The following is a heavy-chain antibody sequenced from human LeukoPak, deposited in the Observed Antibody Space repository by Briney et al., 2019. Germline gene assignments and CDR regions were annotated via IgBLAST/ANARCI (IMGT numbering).Heavy chain of an antibody. D-gene: IGHD3-22*01. V-gene: IGHV1-69*04. Sequence: SVKVSCKASGGTSNSHAISWVRQAPGQGLEWMGRIIPNLGTTNRAQNFQDRVTLTTDKSTNTAYMELTSLTSDDTAVYYCATTNDGGGYQWGDFFDFWGQGTLVTVSS. CDR2: IIPNLGTT. J-gene: IGHJ4*02. CDR1: GGTSNSHA. CDR3: ATTNDGGGYQWGDFFDF.